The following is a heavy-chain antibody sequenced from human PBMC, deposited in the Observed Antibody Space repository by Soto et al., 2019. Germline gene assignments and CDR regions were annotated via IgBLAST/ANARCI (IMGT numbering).Heavy chain of an antibody. CDR1: GGSIVSGGFS. CDR3: AVATGGARYFDS. Sequence: PSETLSLTCAVSGGSIVSGGFSWSWLRQPPGKGLEWVGYVYHTGTTYYSPSLRGRVTISVDKSKNVFSLQLTSVSAADTAVYFCAVATGGARYFDSWGHGTLVTVSS. CDR2: VYHTGTT. D-gene: IGHD4-17*01. V-gene: IGHV4-30-2*01. J-gene: IGHJ4*01.